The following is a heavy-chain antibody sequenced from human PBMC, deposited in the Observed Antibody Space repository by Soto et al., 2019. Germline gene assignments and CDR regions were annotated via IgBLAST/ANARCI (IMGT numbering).Heavy chain of an antibody. D-gene: IGHD3-22*01. V-gene: IGHV4-38-2*01. CDR1: GYSISSGHH. Sequence: SETLSLTCSVSGYSISSGHHLCWIRQPPWKGLEWIGSIYHGGSTYFNPSLKSRLTISVDTSKSQFSLKLSSVTAADTAVYYCARHADSSSYYYPFDYWGQGTQVTVSS. J-gene: IGHJ4*02. CDR3: ARHADSSSYYYPFDY. CDR2: IYHGGST.